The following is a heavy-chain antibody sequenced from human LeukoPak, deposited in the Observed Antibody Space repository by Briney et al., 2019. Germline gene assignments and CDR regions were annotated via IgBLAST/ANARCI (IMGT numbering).Heavy chain of an antibody. V-gene: IGHV3-23*01. CDR3: AKDRSLEYYYGSGTYSY. J-gene: IGHJ4*02. CDR1: GFTFSSYA. D-gene: IGHD3-10*01. CDR2: ISGSGGST. Sequence: AGGSLRLSCAASGFTFSSYAMSWVRQAPGKGLEWVSAISGSGGSTYYADSVKGRFTISRDNSKNTLYLQMSSLRAEDTAVYYCAKDRSLEYYYGSGTYSYWGQGTLVTVSS.